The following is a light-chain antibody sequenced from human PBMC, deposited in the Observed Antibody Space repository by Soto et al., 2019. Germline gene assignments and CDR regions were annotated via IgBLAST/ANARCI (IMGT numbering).Light chain of an antibody. V-gene: IGKV1-5*03. CDR2: GAS. CDR3: QHYTSYPWT. Sequence: DIQMTQSPSTLSASVGDRVTITCRASQNIDRWLAWYQQKPGKAPNLLIYGASSLESGVPSRFSGSGSGTEFTLTISSLRPDDFAPCYCQHYTSYPWTFGEGTKGEIK. J-gene: IGKJ1*01. CDR1: QNIDRW.